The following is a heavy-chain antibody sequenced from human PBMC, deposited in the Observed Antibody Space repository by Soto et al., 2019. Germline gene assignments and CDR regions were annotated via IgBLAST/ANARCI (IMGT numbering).Heavy chain of an antibody. D-gene: IGHD4-17*01. CDR2: VYYRGRS. V-gene: IGHV4-39*01. J-gene: IGHJ4*02. CDR3: VSQRTTVPTQAYFDY. CDR1: GGSVTNSSYY. Sequence: NPSETLSLTCTVSGGSVTNSSYYWGRIRQSPGKGLEWIGSVYYRGRSYSKSSVKSRVTISVDTSKNRFSLSLNSVTASDTAVYFCVSQRTTVPTQAYFDYWGPGALVTVSS.